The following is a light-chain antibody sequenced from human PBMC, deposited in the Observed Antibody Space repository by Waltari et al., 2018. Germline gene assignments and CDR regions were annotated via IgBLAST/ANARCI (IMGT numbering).Light chain of an antibody. CDR2: DVS. Sequence: QSALTQPASVSGSPGQSITISCTGTSSDIGGYNYVSWYQQLPGRAPKLIIYDVSNRPAGVSNRFSGSKSGNTASLTISGLQGEDEAEYYCSSYVSSSTLELFGGGTSLAVL. V-gene: IGLV2-14*03. CDR1: SSDIGGYNY. J-gene: IGLJ2*01. CDR3: SSYVSSSTLEL.